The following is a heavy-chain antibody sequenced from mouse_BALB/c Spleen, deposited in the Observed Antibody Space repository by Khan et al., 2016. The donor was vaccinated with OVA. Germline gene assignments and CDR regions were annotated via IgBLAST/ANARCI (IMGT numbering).Heavy chain of an antibody. Sequence: VQLKESGPGLVAPSQTLSITCTVSGFSLTSYGVHWVRQPPGKGLEWMGVIWAGGSTNYYSALMSRLSISKDNSKSQVFLKMNSLHTDDTAMYYCARLEDIWGQGTTLTVSS. CDR2: IWAGGST. CDR1: GFSLTSYG. CDR3: ARLEDI. D-gene: IGHD1-3*01. V-gene: IGHV2-9*02. J-gene: IGHJ2*01.